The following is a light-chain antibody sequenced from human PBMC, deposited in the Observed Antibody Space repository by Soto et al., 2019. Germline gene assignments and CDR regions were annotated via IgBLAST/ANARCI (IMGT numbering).Light chain of an antibody. CDR1: QNIYTGY. Sequence: PGESATLSCRASQNIYTGYLAWYQQKPGQAPRLLISGASDRATGIPDRFTGSGSGTDFTLTISRLEPEDFAVYYCQQYNNWPRTFGPGTKVDIK. V-gene: IGKV3-20*01. J-gene: IGKJ3*01. CDR3: QQYNNWPRT. CDR2: GAS.